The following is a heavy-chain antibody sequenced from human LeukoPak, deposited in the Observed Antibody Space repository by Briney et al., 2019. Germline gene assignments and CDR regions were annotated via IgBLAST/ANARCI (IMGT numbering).Heavy chain of an antibody. V-gene: IGHV1-2*06. CDR2: INPNSGGT. CDR3: ARELIILGYCSSTSCYENDAFDI. J-gene: IGHJ3*02. Sequence: ASVKVSCKASGYTFTGYYMHWVRQAPGQGLEWMGRINPNSGGTNYAQKFQGRVTMTRDTSISTAYMELSRLRSDDTAVYYCARELIILGYCSSTSCYENDAFDIWGQGTMVTVSS. D-gene: IGHD2-2*01. CDR1: GYTFTGYY.